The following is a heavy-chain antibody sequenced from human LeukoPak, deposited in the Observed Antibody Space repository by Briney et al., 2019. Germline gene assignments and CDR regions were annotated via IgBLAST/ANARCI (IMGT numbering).Heavy chain of an antibody. Sequence: GASVKVSCKASGYTFTTSGITWVRQAPGQGLEWMGWISAYNGNTNYAQKLQGRVTMTTDTFTSTAYMELRSLRSDDTAVYYCARVIGIGQFDYWGRGTLVTVSS. CDR1: GYTFTTSG. D-gene: IGHD3-16*02. CDR3: ARVIGIGQFDY. V-gene: IGHV1-18*01. CDR2: ISAYNGNT. J-gene: IGHJ4*02.